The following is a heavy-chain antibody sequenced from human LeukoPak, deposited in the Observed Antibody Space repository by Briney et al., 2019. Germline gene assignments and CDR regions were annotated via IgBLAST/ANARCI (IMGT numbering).Heavy chain of an antibody. D-gene: IGHD3-10*01. CDR1: GFTFSSYG. V-gene: IGHV3-30*18. Sequence: PGGSLRLSCAASGFTFSSYGMHWVRQAPGKGLEWVAVISYDGSNKYYADSVKGRFTISRDNSKNTLYLQMNSLRAEDTAVYYCAKDRGGRYYYGSGNDYWGQGTLVTVSS. CDR2: ISYDGSNK. CDR3: AKDRGGRYYYGSGNDY. J-gene: IGHJ4*02.